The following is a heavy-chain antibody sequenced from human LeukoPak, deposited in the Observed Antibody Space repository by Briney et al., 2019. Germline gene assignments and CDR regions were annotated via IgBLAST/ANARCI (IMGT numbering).Heavy chain of an antibody. Sequence: SETLSLTCTVSGGSISSGGYYWSWIRQHPGKGLEWIGYIYYGGSTYYNPSLKSRVTISVDTSKNQFSLKLSSVTAADTAVYYCARGYLIAAEGNDAFDIWGQGTMVTVSS. J-gene: IGHJ3*02. CDR1: GGSISSGGYY. CDR2: IYYGGST. V-gene: IGHV4-31*03. CDR3: ARGYLIAAEGNDAFDI. D-gene: IGHD6-13*01.